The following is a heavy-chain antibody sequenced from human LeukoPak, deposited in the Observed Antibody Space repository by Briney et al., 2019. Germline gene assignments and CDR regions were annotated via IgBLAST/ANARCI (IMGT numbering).Heavy chain of an antibody. CDR2: IITAGDT. J-gene: IGHJ4*02. D-gene: IGHD5-12*01. CDR3: ARVGYCCYRHALDS. CDR1: GFTLSPCL. V-gene: IGHV3-13*04. Sequence: AGSLTVSHAGSGFTLSPCLIWRVRQATGKGLEWVSSIITAGDTYYRESVRGRFTISRENAKNSLHLQMNSLRAGDTAVYYCARVGYCCYRHALDSSGQGRMVTVS.